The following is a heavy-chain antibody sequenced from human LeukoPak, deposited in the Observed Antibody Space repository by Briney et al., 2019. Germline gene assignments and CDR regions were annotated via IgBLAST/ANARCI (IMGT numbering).Heavy chain of an antibody. J-gene: IGHJ3*02. D-gene: IGHD3-10*01. CDR3: AKSNGYGLIDI. Sequence: SETLSLTCAVYGGSFSGYFWTWIRQSPGKGLEWIGEISAGGNSNENPSLKSRVTISVDRSKNQFSLKLSSVTAADTAVYYCAKSNGYGLIDIWGQGTMVTVSS. CDR2: ISAGGNS. CDR1: GGSFSGYF. V-gene: IGHV4-34*01.